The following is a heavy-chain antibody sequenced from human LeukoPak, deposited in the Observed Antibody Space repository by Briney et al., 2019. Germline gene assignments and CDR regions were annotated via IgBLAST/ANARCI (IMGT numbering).Heavy chain of an antibody. V-gene: IGHV3-30*02. Sequence: GGSLRLSCAASGFTFSSYGMHWVRQAPGKGLEWVAFIRYDGSNKYYADSVKGRFTISRDNSKNTLYLQMNSLRAEDTAVYYCALSYIVVVPAPFDYWGQGTLVTVSS. J-gene: IGHJ4*02. D-gene: IGHD2-2*01. CDR2: IRYDGSNK. CDR3: ALSYIVVVPAPFDY. CDR1: GFTFSSYG.